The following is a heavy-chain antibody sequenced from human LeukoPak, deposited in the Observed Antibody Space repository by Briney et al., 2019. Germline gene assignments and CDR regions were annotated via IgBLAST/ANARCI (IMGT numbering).Heavy chain of an antibody. CDR2: INPSGGST. V-gene: IGHV1-46*01. Sequence: ASVKVSCKAFGYTCTSYYMHWVRQAPGQGLEWMGIINPSGGSTSYAQKFQGRVTMTRDTSTSTVYMELSSLRSEDTAVYYCARDQYDFWSGYDAYGMDVWGQGTTVTVSS. CDR1: GYTCTSYY. CDR3: ARDQYDFWSGYDAYGMDV. J-gene: IGHJ6*02. D-gene: IGHD3-3*01.